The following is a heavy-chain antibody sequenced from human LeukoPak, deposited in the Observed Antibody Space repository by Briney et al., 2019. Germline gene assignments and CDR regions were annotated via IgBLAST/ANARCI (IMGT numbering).Heavy chain of an antibody. Sequence: PGGSLRLSCAASGFIFSTYGMHWVRQAPGKGLEWVAVIWYDGSNKYYADSVKGRFTISRDNSKNTLYLQMNSLRAEDTAVYYCAKAVGYCSSASCYDYYYMDVWGKGTTVTVSS. CDR1: GFIFSTYG. V-gene: IGHV3-33*06. J-gene: IGHJ6*03. D-gene: IGHD2-2*01. CDR2: IWYDGSNK. CDR3: AKAVGYCSSASCYDYYYMDV.